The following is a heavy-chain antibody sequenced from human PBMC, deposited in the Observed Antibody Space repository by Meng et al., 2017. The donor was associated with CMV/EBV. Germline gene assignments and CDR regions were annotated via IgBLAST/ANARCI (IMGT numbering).Heavy chain of an antibody. CDR1: GGSFSGYY. J-gene: IGHJ4*02. D-gene: IGHD3-22*01. V-gene: IGHV4-34*01. Sequence: GSLRLSCAVYGGSFSGYYWSWIRQPPGKGLEWIGEINHSGSTNYNPSLKSRVTISVDTSKNQFSLKLSSVTAADTAVYYCARDRSGGYYYYWGQGTLVTVSS. CDR2: INHSGST. CDR3: ARDRSGGYYYY.